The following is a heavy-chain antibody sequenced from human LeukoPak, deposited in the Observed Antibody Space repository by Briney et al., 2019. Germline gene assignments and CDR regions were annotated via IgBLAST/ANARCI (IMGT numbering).Heavy chain of an antibody. CDR3: ARFGSGYCSGGSCSGWFDP. J-gene: IGHJ5*02. V-gene: IGHV1-18*01. D-gene: IGHD2-15*01. CDR2: ISAYNGNT. CDR1: GYTFTSYG. Sequence: ASVKVSCKASGYTFTSYGISWVRQAPGQGLEWMGWISAYNGNTNYAQKLQGRVTMTTDTSTSTAYMELRSLRSDDTAVYYCARFGSGYCSGGSCSGWFDPWGQGTLVTVSS.